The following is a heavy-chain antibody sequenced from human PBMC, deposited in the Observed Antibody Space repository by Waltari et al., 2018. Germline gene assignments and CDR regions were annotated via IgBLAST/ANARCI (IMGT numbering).Heavy chain of an antibody. CDR2: ISYDGSNK. V-gene: IGHV3-30-3*01. CDR3: ARDLGYCSGGSCY. Sequence: RQAPGKGLEWVAVISYDGSNKYYADSVKGRFTISRDNSKNTLYLQMNSLRAEDTAVYYCARDLGYCSGGSCYWGQGTLVTVSS. D-gene: IGHD2-15*01. J-gene: IGHJ4*02.